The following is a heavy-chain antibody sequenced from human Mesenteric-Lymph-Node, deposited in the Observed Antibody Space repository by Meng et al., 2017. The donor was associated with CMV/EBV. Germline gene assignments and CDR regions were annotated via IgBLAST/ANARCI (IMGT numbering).Heavy chain of an antibody. CDR3: ARSFGTKGSPVF. J-gene: IGHJ4*02. CDR2: IIPILGIA. D-gene: IGHD2-8*01. V-gene: IGHV1-69*02. Sequence: SVKVSCKASGGTFSSYTISWVRQAPGQGLEWMGRIIPILGIANYAQKFQGRITITADKSTSTAYMELSSLRSEDTAVYYCARSFGTKGSPVFWGQGTLVTVSS. CDR1: GGTFSSYT.